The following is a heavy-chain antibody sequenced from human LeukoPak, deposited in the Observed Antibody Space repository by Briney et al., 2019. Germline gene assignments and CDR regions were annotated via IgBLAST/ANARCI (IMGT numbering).Heavy chain of an antibody. J-gene: IGHJ6*03. Sequence: SVKVSSKPSGGTFSSYAIGWLRQAPGQGLEWRGGISPIFGTANYAQKFQGRVTITTVESTSTAYMELSSLRSEDTAVYYCARGDPGAARSYYYMDVWGKGTTVTVSS. D-gene: IGHD6-6*01. CDR3: ARGDPGAARSYYYMDV. CDR1: GGTFSSYA. CDR2: ISPIFGTA. V-gene: IGHV1-69*05.